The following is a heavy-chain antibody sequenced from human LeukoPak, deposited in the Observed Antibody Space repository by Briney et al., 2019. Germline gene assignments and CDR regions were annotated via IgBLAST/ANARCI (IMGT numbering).Heavy chain of an antibody. CDR3: TRVDYYYNGMDV. CDR2: IYNDGGST. J-gene: IGHJ6*02. CDR1: GFAFSSYW. V-gene: IGHV3-74*01. Sequence: GGSLRLSCAASGFAFSSYWMHWVRHVPEKGLVWVSRIYNDGGSTSYADPVKGRFTISRDNAKNTLFLQMNSLRAEGTGVYYCTRVDYYYNGMDVWGQGTTVTVSS.